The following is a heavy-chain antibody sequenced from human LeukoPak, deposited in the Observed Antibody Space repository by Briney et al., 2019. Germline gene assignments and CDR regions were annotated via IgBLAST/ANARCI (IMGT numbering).Heavy chain of an antibody. D-gene: IGHD6-19*01. Sequence: GGSLRLSCAASGFTFDDYGMSWVRQAPGKGLEWVSTINWNSGRMEYADSVKGRFAISRDNAKNSLYLQMNSLRDEGTALYYCAKDGQRRAVSVVTYMDVWGKGTTVTVSS. CDR3: AKDGQRRAVSVVTYMDV. J-gene: IGHJ6*03. CDR1: GFTFDDYG. V-gene: IGHV3-20*04. CDR2: INWNSGRM.